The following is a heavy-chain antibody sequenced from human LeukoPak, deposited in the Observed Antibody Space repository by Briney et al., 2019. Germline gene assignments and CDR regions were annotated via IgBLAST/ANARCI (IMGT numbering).Heavy chain of an antibody. CDR2: ISSSSDSS. CDR3: ARGRYCSSSTCYIDQ. D-gene: IGHD2-2*02. CDR1: GFTFSSCA. V-gene: IGHV3-23*01. J-gene: IGHJ5*02. Sequence: GGSLRLSCAASGFTFSSCAMSWVRQAPGKGLEWVSSISSSSDSSYYADSVKGRFTISRDNSKNTMYLQMNSLRAEDTAVYYCARGRYCSSSTCYIDQWGQGTLVTVSS.